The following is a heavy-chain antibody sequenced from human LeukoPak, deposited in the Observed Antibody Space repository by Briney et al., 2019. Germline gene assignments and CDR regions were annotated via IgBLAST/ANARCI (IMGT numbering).Heavy chain of an antibody. CDR2: ISGSGGST. CDR3: AKDRGAVSGYLDY. D-gene: IGHD6-19*01. Sequence: GGSLRLSCVVSGFTYTMTWIRQAPGKGLEWVSAISGSGGSTYYADSVKGRFTISRDSSKNTLYLQMNSLRAEDTAVYYCAKDRGAVSGYLDYWGQGTLVTVSS. V-gene: IGHV3-23*01. J-gene: IGHJ4*02. CDR1: GFTYT.